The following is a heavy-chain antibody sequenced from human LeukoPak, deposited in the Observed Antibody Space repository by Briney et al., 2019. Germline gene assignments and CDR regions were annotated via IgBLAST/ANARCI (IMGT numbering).Heavy chain of an antibody. CDR2: ISGSGGTT. Sequence: GGSLRLSCAASRFTFSSYWMHWVRQAPGKGLEWVSGISGSGGTTYHADSVKGRFTISRDNSKNTLYLQMNSLRAEDTAVYYCAKDGRYCSGGSCYSGDFSYYMDVWGKGTKVTVSS. D-gene: IGHD2-15*01. CDR1: RFTFSSYW. CDR3: AKDGRYCSGGSCYSGDFSYYMDV. V-gene: IGHV3-23*01. J-gene: IGHJ6*03.